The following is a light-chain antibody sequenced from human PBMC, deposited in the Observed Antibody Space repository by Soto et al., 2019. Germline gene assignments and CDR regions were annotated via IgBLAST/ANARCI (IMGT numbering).Light chain of an antibody. CDR2: AVS. CDR3: FSYTTSDIWV. V-gene: IGLV2-11*01. Sequence: QSVLTQPRSVSGSPGQAVTISCTGTNGDVGAYNFVSWYQQFPGKAPKLLISAVSRRPSGVPDRFSGSKSGNTASLTISGLQADDEADYFCFSYTTSDIWVFGGGTQLTVL. J-gene: IGLJ3*02. CDR1: NGDVGAYNF.